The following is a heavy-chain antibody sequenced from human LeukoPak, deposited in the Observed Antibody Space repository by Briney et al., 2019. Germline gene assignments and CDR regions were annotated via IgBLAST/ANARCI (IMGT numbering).Heavy chain of an antibody. V-gene: IGHV3-23*01. CDR2: ISGSTITT. CDR1: GFPFSNYA. CDR3: ARVGLGSPGPFDY. Sequence: GGSLRLSCAASGFPFSNYAMSWVRQAPGKGLEWVSAISGSTITTYYADSVKGRFTISRDNSKNTVYLQMNSLRAEETAIYYCARVGLGSPGPFDYWGQGTLVTVSS. D-gene: IGHD1-26*01. J-gene: IGHJ4*02.